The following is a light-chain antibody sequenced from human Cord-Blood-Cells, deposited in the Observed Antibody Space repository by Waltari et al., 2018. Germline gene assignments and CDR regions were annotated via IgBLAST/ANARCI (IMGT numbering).Light chain of an antibody. CDR1: QSVLSSSNNKNY. CDR2: WAS. V-gene: IGKV4-1*01. CDR3: QQYYSTPRT. J-gene: IGKJ1*01. Sequence: EIVMTQSPDSLAVSLGERATINCKSSQSVLSSSNNKNYLDWYQQKPGQPPKLLIYWASTRESGVPDRFSGSGSGTDFTLTISSLQAEDVAVYYCQQYYSTPRTFGQGTKVEIK.